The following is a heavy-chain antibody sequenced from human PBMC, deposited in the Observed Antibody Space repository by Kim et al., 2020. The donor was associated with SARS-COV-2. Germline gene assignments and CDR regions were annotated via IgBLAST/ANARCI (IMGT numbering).Heavy chain of an antibody. Sequence: SETLSLTCAVYGGSFSGYYWSWIRQPPGKGLEWIGEINHSGSTNYNPSLKSRVTISVDTSKNHFSLKLSSVTAADTAVYYCARGWEIAAAHLYYYYYGMDVWGQGTTVTVSS. V-gene: IGHV4-34*01. CDR1: GGSFSGYY. CDR3: ARGWEIAAAHLYYYYYGMDV. CDR2: INHSGST. D-gene: IGHD6-13*01. J-gene: IGHJ6*02.